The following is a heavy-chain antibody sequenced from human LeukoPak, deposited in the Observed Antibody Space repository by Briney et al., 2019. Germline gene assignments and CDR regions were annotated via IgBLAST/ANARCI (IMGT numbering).Heavy chain of an antibody. D-gene: IGHD3-22*01. V-gene: IGHV4-39*01. J-gene: IGHJ5*02. CDR1: GGSISSSSYY. CDR3: ARGSGTYYYDSGGYLNWFDP. CDR2: IHYTGST. Sequence: SETLSLTCTVSGGSISSSSYYWGWIRQPPGKGLEWIASIHYTGSTYYNPSLKSRVTISEDTSRNQFSLKLNSVTAADTAVYYCARGSGTYYYDSGGYLNWFDPWGQGILVTVSS.